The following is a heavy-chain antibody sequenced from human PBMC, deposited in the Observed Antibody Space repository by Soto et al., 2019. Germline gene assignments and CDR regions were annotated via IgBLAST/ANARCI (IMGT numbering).Heavy chain of an antibody. CDR1: GGSISSSVVY. Sequence: SETLSLSCTVAGGSISSSVVYAVWILQRPGKGRAWIGSVYYRGNTCYTPSVKSTVTTSVDTYKNPSSLKLYSVTATDTALSYRARHKDTSSRYLMPDYWGQGTLVNVSS. CDR2: VYYRGNT. J-gene: IGHJ4*02. CDR3: ARHKDTSSRYLMPDY. V-gene: IGHV4-39*01. D-gene: IGHD6-13*01.